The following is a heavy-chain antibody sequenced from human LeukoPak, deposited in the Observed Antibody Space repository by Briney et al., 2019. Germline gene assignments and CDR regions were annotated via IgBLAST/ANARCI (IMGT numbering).Heavy chain of an antibody. CDR1: SGSISSGTYY. Sequence: SETLSLTCTVSSGSISSGTYYWSWIRQPAGKGLEWIGRIYSSGSTNYNPSLKSRVTISVDTSKNQFSLKLSSVTAADTAVYYCARGPRGAAAGTRSTVGNWFDPWGQGTLVTVSS. J-gene: IGHJ5*02. CDR3: ARGPRGAAAGTRSTVGNWFDP. CDR2: IYSSGST. D-gene: IGHD6-13*01. V-gene: IGHV4-61*02.